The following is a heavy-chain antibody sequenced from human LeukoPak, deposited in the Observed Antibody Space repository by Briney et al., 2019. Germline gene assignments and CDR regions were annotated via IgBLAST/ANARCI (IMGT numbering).Heavy chain of an antibody. CDR1: GDSMSNFC. CDR2: IYTSGRT. D-gene: IGHD1-14*01. Sequence: SETLSLTRTVSGDSMSNFCWLWIRQSAGKGLEWIGRIYTSGRTNYNPSLESRVTMSIDTTNNQFSLKLNSVTAADTAIYYCAREYDRGSNDHWGQGTLVTVSS. V-gene: IGHV4-4*07. CDR3: AREYDRGSNDH. J-gene: IGHJ4*02.